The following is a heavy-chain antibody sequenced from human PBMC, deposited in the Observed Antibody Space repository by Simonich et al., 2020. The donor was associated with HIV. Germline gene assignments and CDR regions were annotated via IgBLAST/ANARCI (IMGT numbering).Heavy chain of an antibody. J-gene: IGHJ4*02. CDR3: ARKGGGRGVYYFDY. Sequence: QVQLVQSGAEVKKPGSSVKVSCKASGGTFSSFAISWVRQAPGLGLEGVGCLNPILGTANYAQMFQGRVTITADESTSTAYMELSSLRSEDTGIYYCARKGGGRGVYYFDYWGQGTLVTVSS. V-gene: IGHV1-69*11. D-gene: IGHD3-10*01. CDR1: GGTFSSFA. CDR2: LNPILGTA.